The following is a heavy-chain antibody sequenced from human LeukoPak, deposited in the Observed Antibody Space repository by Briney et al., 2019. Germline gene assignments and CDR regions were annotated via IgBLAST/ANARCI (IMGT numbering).Heavy chain of an antibody. V-gene: IGHV1-69*04. D-gene: IGHD6-13*01. CDR3: ARQSSIAAAGRHVDAFDI. Sequence: SVKVSCKASGGTFSSYAISWVRQAPGQGLEWMGRIIPILGIANYAQKFQGRVSITADKSTSTAYMELSSLRSEDTAVYYCARQSSIAAAGRHVDAFDIWGQGTMVTVSS. J-gene: IGHJ3*02. CDR2: IIPILGIA. CDR1: GGTFSSYA.